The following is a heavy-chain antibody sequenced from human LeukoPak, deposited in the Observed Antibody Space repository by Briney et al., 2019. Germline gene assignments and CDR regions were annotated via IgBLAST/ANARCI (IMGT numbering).Heavy chain of an antibody. CDR3: ARAPSEIGGYYPEYFRH. Sequence: GGSLRLSCAASGFTFSSYWMHWVRQAPGKGLVWVSRIKSDGSTNYADSVKGRFTISTDNAKNTVSLQMNSLRAEDTSVYYCARAPSEIGGYYPEYFRHWGQGTLVTVSS. CDR1: GFTFSSYW. V-gene: IGHV3-74*01. D-gene: IGHD3-22*01. J-gene: IGHJ1*01. CDR2: IKSDGST.